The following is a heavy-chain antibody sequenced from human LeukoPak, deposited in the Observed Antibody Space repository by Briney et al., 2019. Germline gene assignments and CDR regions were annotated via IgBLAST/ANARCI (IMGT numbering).Heavy chain of an antibody. Sequence: GGSLRLSCAASGFTFSSYGMHWVRQAPGKGLEWVAVIPYDGSNKYYADSVKGRFTISRDNSKNTLYLQMNSLRAEDTAVYYCAKSRLHYDSSWFDPWGQGTLVTVSS. D-gene: IGHD3-22*01. CDR1: GFTFSSYG. V-gene: IGHV3-30*18. CDR2: IPYDGSNK. J-gene: IGHJ5*02. CDR3: AKSRLHYDSSWFDP.